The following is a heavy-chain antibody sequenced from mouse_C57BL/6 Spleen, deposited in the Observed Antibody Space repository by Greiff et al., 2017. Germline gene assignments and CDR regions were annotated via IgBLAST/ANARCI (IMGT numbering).Heavy chain of an antibody. Sequence: QVQLKQSGPELVKPGASVKISCKASGYSFTSYYIHWVKQRPGQGLEWIGWIYPGSGNTKYNEKFKGKATLTADTSSSTAYMQLSSLTSEDSAVYYCARTYDYDLDYWGQGTTLTVSS. CDR3: ARTYDYDLDY. CDR2: IYPGSGNT. J-gene: IGHJ2*01. V-gene: IGHV1-66*01. D-gene: IGHD2-4*01. CDR1: GYSFTSYY.